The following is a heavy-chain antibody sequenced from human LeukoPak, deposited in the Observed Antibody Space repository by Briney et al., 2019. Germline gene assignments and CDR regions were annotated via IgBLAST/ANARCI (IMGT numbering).Heavy chain of an antibody. CDR1: GYSISSGYY. D-gene: IGHD3-3*01. J-gene: IGHJ5*02. Sequence: SETLSLTCTVSGYSISSGYYWGWIRQPPGKGLEWIGSIYHSGSTYYNPSLKSRVTISVDTSKNQFSLKLSSVTAADTAVYYCARKRITIFGVADNWFDPWGQGTLVTVSS. V-gene: IGHV4-38-2*02. CDR3: ARKRITIFGVADNWFDP. CDR2: IYHSGST.